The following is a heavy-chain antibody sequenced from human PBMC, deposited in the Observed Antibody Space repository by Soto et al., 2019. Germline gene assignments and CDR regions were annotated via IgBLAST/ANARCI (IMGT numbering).Heavy chain of an antibody. D-gene: IGHD3-22*01. CDR1: DYTFSSHG. J-gene: IGHJ1*01. CDR2: ISAYNGDT. CDR3: ARHSRGSYSVADS. V-gene: IGHV1-18*01. Sequence: QVQLVQSGAEVKKPGASVKVSCKSSDYTFSSHGISWVRQAPGQGLEWMGWISAYNGDTEYAEKFQGRVAMTTDTSQRTAYMELRSLRSDDTAVYYCARHSRGSYSVADSWGQGTLVSVSS.